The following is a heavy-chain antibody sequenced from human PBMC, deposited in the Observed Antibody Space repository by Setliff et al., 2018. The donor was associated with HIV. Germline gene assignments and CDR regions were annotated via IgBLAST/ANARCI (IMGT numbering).Heavy chain of an antibody. CDR3: ARGGHYSGSYLPRDYYMDV. CDR1: GYTFTSYY. Sequence: ASVKVSCKASGYTFTSYYMHWVRQAPGQGLEWLGMINPSSGSTTYAQKFQGRVTMTRDTFTSTVYMDLSSLRSEDTAVYYCARGGHYSGSYLPRDYYMDVWGKGTTVTVSS. CDR2: INPSSGST. D-gene: IGHD1-26*01. V-gene: IGHV1-46*01. J-gene: IGHJ6*03.